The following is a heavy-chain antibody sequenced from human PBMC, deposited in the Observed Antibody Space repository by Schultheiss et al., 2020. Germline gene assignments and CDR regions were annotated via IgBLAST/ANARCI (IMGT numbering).Heavy chain of an antibody. J-gene: IGHJ5*02. CDR3: ARVGPMVQGVA. V-gene: IGHV4-59*12. Sequence: GSLRLSCAASGFTFSSYGMHWVRQAPGKGLEWIGYIYYSGSTNYNPSLKSRVTISVDKSKNQFSLKLSSVTAADTAVYYCARVGPMVQGVAWGQGTLVTVSS. D-gene: IGHD3-10*01. CDR2: IYYSGST. CDR1: GFTFSSYG.